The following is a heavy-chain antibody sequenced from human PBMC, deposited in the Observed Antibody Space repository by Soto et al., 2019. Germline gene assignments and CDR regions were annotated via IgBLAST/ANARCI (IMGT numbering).Heavy chain of an antibody. CDR3: ARTLEMATMPFDY. CDR2: IYSNGNT. J-gene: IGHJ4*02. CDR1: GDSISNYY. Sequence: TETLSLTCTVSGDSISNYYWAWIRQPPGKGLEWIGYIYSNGNTHYNPSLKSRVTISVDTSKNQFSLKLSSVTAADTAVYYCARTLEMATMPFDYWGQGTLVTVSS. V-gene: IGHV4-59*01. D-gene: IGHD5-12*01.